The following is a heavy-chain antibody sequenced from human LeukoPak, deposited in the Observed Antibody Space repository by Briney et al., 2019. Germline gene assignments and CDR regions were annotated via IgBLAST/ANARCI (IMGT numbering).Heavy chain of an antibody. CDR2: ISGSGDNT. D-gene: IGHD1-14*01. Sequence: GGSLRLACAASGFTFSSYVMSWVRQAPGKGLEWVSAISGSGDNTYYADSVKGRFTISRDNSKNSLYLQMNSLRAEDTAVYYCAKRAQIAIPGVWFDPWGQGTLVTVSS. J-gene: IGHJ5*02. CDR3: AKRAQIAIPGVWFDP. V-gene: IGHV3-23*01. CDR1: GFTFSSYV.